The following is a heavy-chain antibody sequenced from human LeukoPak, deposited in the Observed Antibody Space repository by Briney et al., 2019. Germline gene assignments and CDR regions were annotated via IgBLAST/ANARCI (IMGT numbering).Heavy chain of an antibody. CDR3: ARGLRGTTVTTAFDY. J-gene: IGHJ4*02. Sequence: SETLSLTCTVSGGSVSSGSYYWSWIRQPPGKGLEWIGYIYYSGSTNYNPSLKSRVTISVDTSKNQFSLKLSSVTAADTAVYYCARGLRGTTVTTAFDYWGQGTLVTVSS. D-gene: IGHD4-17*01. V-gene: IGHV4-61*01. CDR1: GGSVSSGSYY. CDR2: IYYSGST.